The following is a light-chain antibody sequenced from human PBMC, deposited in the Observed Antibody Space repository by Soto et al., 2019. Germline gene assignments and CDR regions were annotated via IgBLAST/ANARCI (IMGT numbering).Light chain of an antibody. V-gene: IGKV3-15*01. CDR2: DSS. CDR3: QQYGVRPPAT. Sequence: VVTQSPATLSLSPGERVTLYCKSIQSVGRALAWYHQKPGQSPRLLIYDSSMRAAGVPARFSGSGSGTEFTLTISSLQSEDFAVYYCQQYGVRPPATFGQGTRLEIE. J-gene: IGKJ5*01. CDR1: QSVGRA.